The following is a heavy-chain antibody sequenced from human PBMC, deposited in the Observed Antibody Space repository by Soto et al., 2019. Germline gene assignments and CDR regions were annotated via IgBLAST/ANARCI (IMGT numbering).Heavy chain of an antibody. Sequence: QMQLVQSGPEVKKPGTSVKVSCKASGFTFSNSAIQWMRQARGERLEWIGWIVVGSGNTNYAQKIQERVTIIRDMSTSTSYMELSSLTSEDTAVYYCVLCTTTSCYGKFDYWGLGTLVTVSS. J-gene: IGHJ4*02. D-gene: IGHD2-2*01. CDR2: IVVGSGNT. CDR1: GFTFSNSA. CDR3: VLCTTTSCYGKFDY. V-gene: IGHV1-58*02.